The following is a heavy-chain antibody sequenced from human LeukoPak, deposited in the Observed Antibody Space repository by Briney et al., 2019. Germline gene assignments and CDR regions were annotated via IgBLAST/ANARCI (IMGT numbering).Heavy chain of an antibody. J-gene: IGHJ1*01. D-gene: IGHD3-22*01. V-gene: IGHV3-73*01. Sequence: GGSLRLSCAASGFTFSGSAMHWVRQASGKGLEWVGRIRSKANSYATAYAASVKGRFTISRDDSKNTAYLQMNSLKTEDTAVYYCVNNYHYYDSSGYSFQHWGQGTLVTVSS. CDR1: GFTFSGSA. CDR3: VNNYHYYDSSGYSFQH. CDR2: IRSKANSYAT.